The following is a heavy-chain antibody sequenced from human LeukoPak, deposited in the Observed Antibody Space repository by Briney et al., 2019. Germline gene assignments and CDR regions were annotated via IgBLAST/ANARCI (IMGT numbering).Heavy chain of an antibody. V-gene: IGHV4-61*02. Sequence: SQTLSLTCTVSGGSISSGSYYWSWIRQPAGKGLEWIGRIYTSGSTNYNPSLKSRVTISVDTSKNQFSLKLSSVTAADTAVYYCATNGGNSGSYAFDIWGQGTMVTVSS. CDR3: ATNGGNSGSYAFDI. J-gene: IGHJ3*02. CDR1: GGSISSGSYY. D-gene: IGHD4-23*01. CDR2: IYTSGST.